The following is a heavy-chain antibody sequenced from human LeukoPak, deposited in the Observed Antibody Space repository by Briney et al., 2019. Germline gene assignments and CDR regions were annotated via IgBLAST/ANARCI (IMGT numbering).Heavy chain of an antibody. Sequence: GGSLRLSCAASRFTVSSNYMSWVRQAPGKGLEWVSVIYSGGSTYYADSVKGRFTISRDNSKNTLYLQMNSLRAEDTAVYYCAREVTTIYYYYGMDVWGQGTTVTVSS. CDR1: RFTVSSNY. CDR2: IYSGGST. CDR3: AREVTTIYYYYGMDV. D-gene: IGHD4-11*01. V-gene: IGHV3-66*01. J-gene: IGHJ6*02.